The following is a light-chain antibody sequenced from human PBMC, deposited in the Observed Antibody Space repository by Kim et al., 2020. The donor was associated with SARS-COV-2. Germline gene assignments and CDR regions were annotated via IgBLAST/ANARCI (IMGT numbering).Light chain of an antibody. CDR3: SSYASSRFV. CDR2: EVT. J-gene: IGLJ1*01. Sequence: TSNVVGDNNVACCHQHPPGTPPMVLLYEVTRRPSVVPDRFAGSNSGTTASLTFGGLQPQDEADYYCSSYASSRFVFGTGTKVTVL. CDR1: SNVVGDNNV. V-gene: IGLV2-8*01.